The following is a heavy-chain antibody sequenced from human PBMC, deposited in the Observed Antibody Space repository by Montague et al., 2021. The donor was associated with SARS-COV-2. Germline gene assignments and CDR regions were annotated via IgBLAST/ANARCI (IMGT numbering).Heavy chain of an antibody. Sequence: SLRLSCAAPGFIFNDYAINWVRQTPGKALEWVSAISGSGGGTYYAESVKGRFTTSRDTSKNTVYLQMNSLRLEDTALYFCARDHERVGWPLDSWGQGTLVIVSS. CDR1: GFIFNDYA. D-gene: IGHD2-2*01. CDR2: ISGSGGGT. J-gene: IGHJ5*01. V-gene: IGHV3-23*01. CDR3: ARDHERVGWPLDS.